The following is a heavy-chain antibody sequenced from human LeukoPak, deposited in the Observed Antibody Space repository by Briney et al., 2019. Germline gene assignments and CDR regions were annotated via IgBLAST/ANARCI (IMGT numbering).Heavy chain of an antibody. CDR2: MFSGGYT. CDR1: GLSVRNEY. Sequence: DGSLPVTCAASGLSVRNEYISWVRQTPGKGLEWVAVMFSGGYTSYADSVKDRFTISRDNSKNTLYLQMSSLRAEDTAVYYCVKITYSSGGDYWGQGTLVTVSS. D-gene: IGHD6-19*01. J-gene: IGHJ4*02. CDR3: VKITYSSGGDY. V-gene: IGHV3-66*02.